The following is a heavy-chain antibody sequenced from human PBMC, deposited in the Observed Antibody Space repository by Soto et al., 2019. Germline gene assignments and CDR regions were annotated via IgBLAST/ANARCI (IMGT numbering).Heavy chain of an antibody. Sequence: GGSLRLSCAASGFTFSGYAVTWVRQAPGKGLEWVSAISGSGSSTYYADSVKGRFTISRDNSKNTLYLQMNSLRAEDTAVYYCEKTESWNGYYNDFDCWGQGTRVTVSS. CDR3: EKTESWNGYYNDFDC. CDR2: ISGSGSST. V-gene: IGHV3-23*01. CDR1: GFTFSGYA. D-gene: IGHD3-3*01. J-gene: IGHJ4*02.